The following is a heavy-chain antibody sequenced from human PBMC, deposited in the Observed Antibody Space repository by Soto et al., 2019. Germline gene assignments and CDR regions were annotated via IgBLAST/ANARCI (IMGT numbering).Heavy chain of an antibody. CDR2: SYYSGTT. CDR1: GASISVHSYY. D-gene: IGHD1-20*01. J-gene: IGHJ5*02. CDR3: TRRYNWNANYLHP. Sequence: SSETLSLTCTVSGASISVHSYYWTWIRQPPGKGLEWIGSSYYSGTTYFNPSLKSRATISVDTSKNQFSLRLTSVTAADTAIYYCTRRYNWNANYLHPWGTGALVTVSS. V-gene: IGHV4-39*01.